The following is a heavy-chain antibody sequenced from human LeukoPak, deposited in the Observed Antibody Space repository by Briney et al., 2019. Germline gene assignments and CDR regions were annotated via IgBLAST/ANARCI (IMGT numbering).Heavy chain of an antibody. Sequence: GGSLRLSCATSGFSFSSYAMSWVRQAPGKGLEWVSAMSSSDDGRYYAASARGRFTISRDNSKNTLYLQMNSLRAEDTAVYYCAKGDTTWELPHDYWGQGTLVTVSS. CDR3: AKGDTTWELPHDY. D-gene: IGHD1-26*01. V-gene: IGHV3-23*01. CDR1: GFSFSSYA. J-gene: IGHJ4*02. CDR2: MSSSDDGR.